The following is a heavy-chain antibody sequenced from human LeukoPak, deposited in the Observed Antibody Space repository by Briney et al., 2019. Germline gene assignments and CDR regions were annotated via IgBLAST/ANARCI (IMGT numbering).Heavy chain of an antibody. CDR1: GGSISSSSYY. J-gene: IGHJ4*02. Sequence: PSETXSLTCTVSGGSISSSSYYWGWIRQPPXKGLEWIGSIYYSGSTYYNPSLESRVTISVDTSKNQFSLKLSSVTAADTAVYYCARGRYSYGTRYYFDYWGQGTLVTVSS. V-gene: IGHV4-39*01. CDR2: IYYSGST. CDR3: ARGRYSYGTRYYFDY. D-gene: IGHD5-18*01.